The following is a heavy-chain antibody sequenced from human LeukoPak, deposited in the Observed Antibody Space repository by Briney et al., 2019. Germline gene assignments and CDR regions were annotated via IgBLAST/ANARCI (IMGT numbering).Heavy chain of an antibody. D-gene: IGHD3-16*01. CDR1: GFTFSSYW. Sequence: PGGSLRLSCAASGFTFSSYWMHWVRQAPGKGPVWVSRIDGDGTTTNYADSVKGRFTISRDNAKNTLYLQINSLSAEDTAVYYCYVHHYYYYMDVWGKGTTVTVSS. V-gene: IGHV3-74*01. J-gene: IGHJ6*03. CDR2: IDGDGTTT. CDR3: YVHHYYYYMDV.